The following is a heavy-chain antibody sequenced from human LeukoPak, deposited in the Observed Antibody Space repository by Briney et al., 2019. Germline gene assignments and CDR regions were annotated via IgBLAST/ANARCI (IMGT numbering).Heavy chain of an antibody. D-gene: IGHD3-22*01. J-gene: IGHJ3*02. CDR3: ARVNSGYDAFDI. Sequence: ASVKVSCKASGYTFTSYAMHWVRQAPGQRLEWMGWINPNSGGTNYAQKFQGRVTMTRDTSISTAYMELSRLRSDDTAVYYCARVNSGYDAFDIWGQGTMVTVSS. V-gene: IGHV1-2*02. CDR2: INPNSGGT. CDR1: GYTFTSYA.